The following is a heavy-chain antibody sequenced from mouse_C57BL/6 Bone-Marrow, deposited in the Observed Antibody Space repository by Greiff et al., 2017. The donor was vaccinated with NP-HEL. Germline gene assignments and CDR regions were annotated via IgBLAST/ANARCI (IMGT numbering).Heavy chain of an antibody. D-gene: IGHD2-5*01. J-gene: IGHJ2*01. V-gene: IGHV1-81*01. CDR2: IYPRSGNT. CDR3: ARRRDSNFDY. CDR1: GYTFTSYG. Sequence: QVQLQQSGAELARPGASVKLSCKASGYTFTSYGISWVKQRTGQGLEWIGEIYPRSGNTYYNEKFKGKATLTADKSSSTAYMELRILTSEDSAFYFCARRRDSNFDYWGQGTTLTVSS.